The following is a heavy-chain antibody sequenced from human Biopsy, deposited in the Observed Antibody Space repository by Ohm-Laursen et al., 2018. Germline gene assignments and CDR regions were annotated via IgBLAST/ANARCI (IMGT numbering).Heavy chain of an antibody. CDR2: IYYSGST. Sequence: TLSLTCSVSGYSMSTYYWSWIRQSPGKGLEWIGHIYYSGSTNYNPSLQSRVVMSVDTSKNQFSLRLNSVTAADTATYYRARDRGSGWTDYWGQGTRVTVSS. D-gene: IGHD6-19*01. J-gene: IGHJ4*02. CDR1: GYSMSTYY. V-gene: IGHV4-59*01. CDR3: ARDRGSGWTDY.